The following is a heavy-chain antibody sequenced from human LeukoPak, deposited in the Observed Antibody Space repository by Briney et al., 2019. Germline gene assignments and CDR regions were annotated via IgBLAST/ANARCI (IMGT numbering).Heavy chain of an antibody. V-gene: IGHV4-59*01. CDR3: ARGPPPYSKDSSSSSNYYYMDV. D-gene: IGHD6-6*01. CDR2: IYYSGST. Sequence: SETLSLTCTVSGGSISSYYWSWIRQPPGKGLEWIGYIYYSGSTNYNPSLKSRVTISVDTSKNQFSLKLSSVAAADTAVYYCARGPPPYSKDSSSSSNYYYMDVWGKGTTVTVSS. CDR1: GGSISSYY. J-gene: IGHJ6*03.